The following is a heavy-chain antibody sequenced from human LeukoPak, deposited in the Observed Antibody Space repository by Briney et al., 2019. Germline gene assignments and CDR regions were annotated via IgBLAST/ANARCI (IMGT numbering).Heavy chain of an antibody. CDR1: GYTFTSFG. V-gene: IGHV1-18*01. CDR2: IGAYNGNT. Sequence: ASVKVSCKASGYTFTSFGISWVRQAPGQGLEWMGWIGAYNGNTKYEQKLQGRVTMTTDTSTSTAYMELRSLRSDDAAVYYCARDQMNIAAAGAYFDYWGQGTLVTVSS. CDR3: ARDQMNIAAAGAYFDY. J-gene: IGHJ4*02. D-gene: IGHD6-13*01.